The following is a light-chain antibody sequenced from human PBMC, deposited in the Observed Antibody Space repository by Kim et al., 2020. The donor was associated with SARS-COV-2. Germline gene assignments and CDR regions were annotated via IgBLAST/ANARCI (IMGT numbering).Light chain of an antibody. V-gene: IGKV1-39*01. Sequence: DIQMTQSPSSLSASVGDRVTITCRASQSMSSHLNWYQQKPGKAPKLLIYTASSLQSGVPSRFSGSGSGTDFTLTISSLQPEDFATYYCQQSSSSPPTFDQGTRLEIK. CDR3: QQSSSSPPT. CDR2: TAS. CDR1: QSMSSH. J-gene: IGKJ5*01.